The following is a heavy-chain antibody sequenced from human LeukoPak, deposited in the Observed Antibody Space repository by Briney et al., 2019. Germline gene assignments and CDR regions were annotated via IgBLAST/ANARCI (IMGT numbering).Heavy chain of an antibody. J-gene: IGHJ6*02. D-gene: IGHD3-9*01. Sequence: SSETLSLTCAVYGGSFSGYYWSWIRQPPGKGLEWIGEINHSGSTNYNPSLKSRVTISVDTSKNQFSLKLSSVTAADTAVYYCARGRNMLTGYSLPYYYGMDVWGQGTTVTVSS. V-gene: IGHV4-34*01. CDR3: ARGRNMLTGYSLPYYYGMDV. CDR2: INHSGST. CDR1: GGSFSGYY.